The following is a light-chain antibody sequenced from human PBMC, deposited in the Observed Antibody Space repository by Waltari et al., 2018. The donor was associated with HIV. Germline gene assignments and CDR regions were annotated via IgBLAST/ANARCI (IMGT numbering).Light chain of an antibody. V-gene: IGKV1-6*01. J-gene: IGKJ2*01. CDR1: QGVGSD. CDR2: GAS. CDR3: LQDYSWPYT. Sequence: AIQMTQSPTSLSASVGASVIITCRASQGVGSDLSWYQQKPVMAPTLLIYGASISQNGVPGRFSGSGSGADFTLTISSLQAEDRATYYCLQDYSWPYTFGQGTKLEIK.